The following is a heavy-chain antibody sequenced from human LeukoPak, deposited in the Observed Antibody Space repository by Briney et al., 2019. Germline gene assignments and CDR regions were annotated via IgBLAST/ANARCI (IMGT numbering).Heavy chain of an antibody. D-gene: IGHD6-19*01. J-gene: IGHJ4*02. CDR2: ISYDGSNK. CDR3: AKGAGTSWHHYFDY. Sequence: GGSLRLSCAASGFTFSSYAMHWVRQAPGKGLEWVAVISYDGSNKYYADSVKGRFTISRDNSKNTLYLQMNSLRAEDTAVYYCAKGAGTSWHHYFDYWGQGTLVTVSS. V-gene: IGHV3-30*04. CDR1: GFTFSSYA.